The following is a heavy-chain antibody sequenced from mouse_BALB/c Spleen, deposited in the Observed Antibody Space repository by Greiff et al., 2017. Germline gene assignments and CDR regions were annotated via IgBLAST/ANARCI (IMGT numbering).Heavy chain of an antibody. J-gene: IGHJ3*01. V-gene: IGHV5-6-2*01. CDR1: GFTFSSYY. Sequence: EVQGVESGGGLVKLGGSLKLSCAASGFTFSSYYMSWVRQTPEKRLELVAAINSNGGSTYYPDTVKGRFTISRDNAKNTLYLQMSSLKSEDTALYYCARHKGLTGPFAYWGQGTLATVSA. CDR2: INSNGGST. CDR3: ARHKGLTGPFAY. D-gene: IGHD4-1*01.